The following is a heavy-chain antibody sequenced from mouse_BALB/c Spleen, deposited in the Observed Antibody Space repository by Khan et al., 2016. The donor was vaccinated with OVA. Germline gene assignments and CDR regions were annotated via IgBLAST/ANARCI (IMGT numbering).Heavy chain of an antibody. J-gene: IGHJ3*01. V-gene: IGHV1-4*01. CDR3: VRDGAYHRNDGWFAY. CDR1: GYTFTSYT. CDR2: INPSNGYS. Sequence: QVQLQQSGAELARPGASVKMSCKASGYTFTSYTIHWIKLRPGQGLEWIGYINPSNGYSNYNQKFKDKVTLTADKSSTTAYMQLSSLTSDDSAVYNCVRDGAYHRNDGWFAYWCLGTLVTVSA. D-gene: IGHD2-14*01.